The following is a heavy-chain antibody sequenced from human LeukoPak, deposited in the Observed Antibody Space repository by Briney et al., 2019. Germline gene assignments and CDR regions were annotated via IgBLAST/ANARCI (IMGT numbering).Heavy chain of an antibody. D-gene: IGHD1-26*01. Sequence: NPGGSVRLSCEASGFSFSQHSMDWVRLAPGKGLEWVSFISGGGTITFYADSVNGRFTVSRDNANNLLFLQLHSLRADDTAIYYCVTVDNPDSTWENHHLDAFDIWGQGTMVTVSS. CDR3: VTVDNPDSTWENHHLDAFDI. CDR2: ISGGGTIT. V-gene: IGHV3-48*01. CDR1: GFSFSQHS. J-gene: IGHJ3*02.